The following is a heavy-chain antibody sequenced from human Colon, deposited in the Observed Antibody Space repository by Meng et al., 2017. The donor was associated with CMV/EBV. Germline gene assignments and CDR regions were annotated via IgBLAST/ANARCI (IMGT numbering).Heavy chain of an antibody. CDR3: ARALYDSLTGYSRYFDL. V-gene: IGHV3-21*06. CDR2: ISGSSEYI. J-gene: IGHJ2*01. D-gene: IGHD3-9*01. CDR1: FSFNSYS. Sequence: FSFNSYSMFWVRQAPGKGLEWVSGISGSSEYIFYADSLKDRSAISRDNAENSLFLHMSSLRAEDTAVYYCARALYDSLTGYSRYFDLWGRGTLVTVSS.